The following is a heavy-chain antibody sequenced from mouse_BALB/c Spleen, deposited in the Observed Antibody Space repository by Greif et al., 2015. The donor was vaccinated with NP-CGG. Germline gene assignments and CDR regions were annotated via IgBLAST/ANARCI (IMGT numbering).Heavy chain of an antibody. CDR3: ARYGLGRLDY. V-gene: IGHV5-17*02. CDR1: GFTFSSFG. Sequence: EVKLMESGGGLVQPGGSRKLSCAASGFTFSSFGMHWVRQAPEKGLEWVAYISSGSSTIYYADTVKGRFTISRDNPKNTLFLQMTSLRSEDTAMYYCARYGLGRLDYWGQGTTLTVSS. CDR2: ISSGSSTI. D-gene: IGHD4-1*01. J-gene: IGHJ2*01.